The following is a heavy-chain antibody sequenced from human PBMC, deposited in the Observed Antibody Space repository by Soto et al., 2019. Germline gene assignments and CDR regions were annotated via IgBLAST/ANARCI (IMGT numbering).Heavy chain of an antibody. CDR3: ARHGGTFDP. CDR1: GFIVSDYD. J-gene: IGHJ5*02. V-gene: IGHV3-11*01. CDR2: ITTGGTAM. D-gene: IGHD1-7*01. Sequence: QMQLVESGGGLVKPGGSLRLSCAASGFIVSDYDMTWIRQAPGKGLEWVSCITTGGTAMYYTDSMKGRFTISRDNAKNSVYLQMNNLRDKDTAIYYCARHGGTFDPWGQGTLVSVSS.